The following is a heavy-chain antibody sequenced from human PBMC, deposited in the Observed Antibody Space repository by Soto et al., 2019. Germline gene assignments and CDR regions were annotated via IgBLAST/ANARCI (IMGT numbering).Heavy chain of an antibody. CDR3: AKVDGFLWFELDS. J-gene: IGHJ4*02. Sequence: EVQLLESGGDLVQPGGSLRLSCAASGFTFSSFAMSWVRQAPGKGLEWVSAISASGDGTYYADSVKGRFTISRDNSKNTLYLQMSSLRAEDTAVYYCAKVDGFLWFELDSWGQGTLVTVSS. CDR1: GFTFSSFA. CDR2: ISASGDGT. D-gene: IGHD3-10*01. V-gene: IGHV3-23*01.